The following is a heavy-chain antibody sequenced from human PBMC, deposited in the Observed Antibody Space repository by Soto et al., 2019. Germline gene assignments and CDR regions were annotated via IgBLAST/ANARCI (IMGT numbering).Heavy chain of an antibody. CDR1: GFTFSNAW. Sequence: GGSLRLSCAASGFTFSNAWMNWVRQAPGKGLEWVGRIKSKTDGGTTDYAAPVKGRFTISRDDSKNTLYLQMNSLKTEDTAVYYCTGFGDRYYYYGMDVWGQGTTVTVSS. J-gene: IGHJ6*02. D-gene: IGHD3-10*01. CDR2: IKSKTDGGTT. CDR3: TGFGDRYYYYGMDV. V-gene: IGHV3-15*07.